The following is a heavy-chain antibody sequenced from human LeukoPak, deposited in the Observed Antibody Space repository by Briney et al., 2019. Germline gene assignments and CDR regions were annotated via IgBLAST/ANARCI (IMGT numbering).Heavy chain of an antibody. CDR3: AKDPDYGDYRALFDP. J-gene: IGHJ5*02. V-gene: IGHV3-23*01. D-gene: IGHD4-17*01. CDR2: ISGSGGST. CDR1: GFTFSSYA. Sequence: PGGSLRLSCAASGFTFSSYAMSWVRQAPGKGLEWVSAISGSGGSTYYADSVKGRFTISRDNSKNTLYLQMNSLRAEDTAVYYCAKDPDYGDYRALFDPWGQGTLVTVSS.